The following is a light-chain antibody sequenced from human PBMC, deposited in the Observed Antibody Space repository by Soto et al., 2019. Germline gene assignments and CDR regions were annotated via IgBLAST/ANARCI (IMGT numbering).Light chain of an antibody. CDR1: SSDVGNYNY. V-gene: IGLV2-8*01. CDR3: TSYAGGRWV. J-gene: IGLJ2*01. Sequence: QSALTQPPSASGSPGQSVTISCTGTSSDVGNYNYVSWYQQHPGKAPKVMIYEVNKRPSGVPDRFSGSKSGNTASLTVSGLQAEDEADYYCTSYAGGRWVFGGGTKLTVL. CDR2: EVN.